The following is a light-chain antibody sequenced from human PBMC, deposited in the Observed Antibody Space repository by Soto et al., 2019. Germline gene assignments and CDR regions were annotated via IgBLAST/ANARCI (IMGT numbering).Light chain of an antibody. CDR2: GAS. CDR3: QQYGSSPPGT. V-gene: IGKV3-20*01. CDR1: QSVSSSY. J-gene: IGKJ1*01. Sequence: EIVLTQSPGTLSLSQGERATLSCRASQSVSSSYLAWYQQKPGQAPRLLIYGASSRATGIPDRFSGSGSGTDFTLTISRLEPEDFAVYYCQQYGSSPPGTFGQGTKVDIK.